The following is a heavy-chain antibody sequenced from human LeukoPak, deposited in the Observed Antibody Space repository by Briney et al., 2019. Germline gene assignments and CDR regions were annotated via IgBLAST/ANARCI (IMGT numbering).Heavy chain of an antibody. CDR1: GFTFSSYA. Sequence: GGSLRLSCAASGFTFSSYAMSWVRQAPGKGLEWVSAISGSGGSTYYADSVKGRFTISRDNSKNTLYLQMNSLRAEDTAVYYCAKDILGYCSSTSCYTGYYSDYWGQGTLVTVSS. V-gene: IGHV3-23*01. CDR2: ISGSGGST. CDR3: AKDILGYCSSTSCYTGYYSDY. D-gene: IGHD2-2*02. J-gene: IGHJ4*02.